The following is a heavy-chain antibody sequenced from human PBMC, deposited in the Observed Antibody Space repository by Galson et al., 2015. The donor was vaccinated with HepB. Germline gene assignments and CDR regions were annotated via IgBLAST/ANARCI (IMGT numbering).Heavy chain of an antibody. CDR1: LCSRTTNEVG. Sequence: PALVKPTQTLTLACTFSLCSRTTNEVGVAWIRQPPGKALERLALIYGADDKRHSPFPKKIFTLTTDTSRNQVVLTMTNVDSANTATYYCAHSPRFLDPHYGMDVWGPGTAVPVSS. CDR3: AHSPRFLDPHYGMDV. CDR2: IYGADDK. V-gene: IGHV2-5*02. D-gene: IGHD3-3*01. J-gene: IGHJ6*02.